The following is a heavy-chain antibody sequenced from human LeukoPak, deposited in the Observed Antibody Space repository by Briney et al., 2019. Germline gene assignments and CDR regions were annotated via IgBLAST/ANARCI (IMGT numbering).Heavy chain of an antibody. CDR3: ARAPFQRGGGDYFDY. V-gene: IGHV4-30-4*08. J-gene: IGHJ4*02. D-gene: IGHD2/OR15-2a*01. CDR2: IYYSGST. Sequence: SQTLSLTCTVSGCSISSGDYYWSWIRQPPGQGLEWIGYIYYSGSTYYNPSLKSRVTIPVDTSKNQFSLKLSSVTAADTAVYYCARAPFQRGGGDYFDYWGQGTLVTVPS. CDR1: GCSISSGDYY.